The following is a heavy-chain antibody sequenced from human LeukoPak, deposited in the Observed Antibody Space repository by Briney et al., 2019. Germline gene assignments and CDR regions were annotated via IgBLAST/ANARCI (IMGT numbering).Heavy chain of an antibody. CDR3: ARMKYFDSTGYSHAEYLQH. D-gene: IGHD3-22*01. V-gene: IGHV1-69*04. CDR2: IIPLLGTP. J-gene: IGHJ1*01. Sequence: GSSVKVSCKASGGTFNSFAISWVRQAPGQGLEWVGRIIPLLGTPDYAQKFQGRVTITSDKYTGTAYIELSSLRSEDTAMYYCARMKYFDSTGYSHAEYLQHWGQGTLVIVSS. CDR1: GGTFNSFA.